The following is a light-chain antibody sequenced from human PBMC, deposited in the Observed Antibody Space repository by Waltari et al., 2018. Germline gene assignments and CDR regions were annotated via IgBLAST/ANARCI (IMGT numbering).Light chain of an antibody. V-gene: IGKV3-15*01. CDR2: DAS. J-gene: IGKJ5*01. CDR1: QSVGNK. Sequence: EIEMTQSPATLPVSPGERATVSCRASQSVGNKLAWYQQKPGQAPRLLFYDASTRATGIPVRFSGSGSGTEFTLTISSLQSEDFAVYYCQQCLTYPQAFGQGTRLEIK. CDR3: QQCLTYPQA.